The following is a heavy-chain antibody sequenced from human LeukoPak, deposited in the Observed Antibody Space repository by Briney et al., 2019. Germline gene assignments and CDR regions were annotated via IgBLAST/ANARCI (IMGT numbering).Heavy chain of an antibody. CDR2: INPSGGST. CDR3: ARGYYDIAP. J-gene: IGHJ5*02. V-gene: IGHV1-46*01. D-gene: IGHD3-9*01. Sequence: ASVKVSCKASGYTFTSYYMHWVRQAPGQGLEWMGIINPSGGSTTYAQKFQGRVTMTRDTPTCTVYMELSSLRSEDAAVYYCARGYYDIAPWGQGTLVTVSS. CDR1: GYTFTSYY.